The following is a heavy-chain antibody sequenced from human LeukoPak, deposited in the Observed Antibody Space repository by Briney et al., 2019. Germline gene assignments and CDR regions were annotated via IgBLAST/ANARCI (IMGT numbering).Heavy chain of an antibody. J-gene: IGHJ4*02. CDR1: GYTFTSYD. Sequence: GASVKVSCKASGYTFTSYDINWVRQATGQGLEWMGWMNPNSGNTGYAQKFQGRVTMTRDTSISTAYMELSRLRSDDTAVYYCARVYDSSGYQDYWGQGTLVTVSS. V-gene: IGHV1-8*01. CDR2: MNPNSGNT. CDR3: ARVYDSSGYQDY. D-gene: IGHD3-22*01.